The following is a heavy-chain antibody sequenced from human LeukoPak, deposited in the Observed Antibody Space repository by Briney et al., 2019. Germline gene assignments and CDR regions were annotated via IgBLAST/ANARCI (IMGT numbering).Heavy chain of an antibody. CDR2: TVPIFGTA. CDR3: ARVGSSSRSYTTQGAFDI. D-gene: IGHD6-13*01. Sequence: GASVKVSCKASGGTFSSYAISWVRQAPGQGLEWMGGTVPIFGTANYAQKFQGRVTITADESTSTAYMELSSLRSEDTAVYYCARVGSSSRSYTTQGAFDIWGQGTMVTVSS. V-gene: IGHV1-69*01. J-gene: IGHJ3*02. CDR1: GGTFSSYA.